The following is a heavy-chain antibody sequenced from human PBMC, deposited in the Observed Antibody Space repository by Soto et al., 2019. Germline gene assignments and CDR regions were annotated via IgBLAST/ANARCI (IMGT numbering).Heavy chain of an antibody. D-gene: IGHD3-22*01. CDR3: ARGHRYYSDSSGYYSCNCFDP. Sequence: QVQLQESGPGLVKPSQTLSLTCTVSGGSISSGGYYWSWFRHHPGKGLEWIGYIYYSGSTYYNPSLKSRVIISVDTSKNQFSLKLSSVTAADTAVYYCARGHRYYSDSSGYYSCNCFDPGGQGTLVTVSS. CDR2: IYYSGST. J-gene: IGHJ5*02. CDR1: GGSISSGGYY. V-gene: IGHV4-31*03.